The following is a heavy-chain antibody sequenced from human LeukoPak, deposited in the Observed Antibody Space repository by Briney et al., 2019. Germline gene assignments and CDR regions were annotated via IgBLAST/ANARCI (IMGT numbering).Heavy chain of an antibody. J-gene: IGHJ3*01. V-gene: IGHV3-53*01. Sequence: PGGSLRLSCAASGFTFDDYAMHWVRQAPGKGLEWVSLIYNDGRTYYADSVKGRYTISRDNSKNTVYLQMSSLRVEDTAVYYCARGLFLSGYLDAFDLWGQGTVVTVSS. D-gene: IGHD3-22*01. CDR1: GFTFDDYA. CDR2: IYNDGRT. CDR3: ARGLFLSGYLDAFDL.